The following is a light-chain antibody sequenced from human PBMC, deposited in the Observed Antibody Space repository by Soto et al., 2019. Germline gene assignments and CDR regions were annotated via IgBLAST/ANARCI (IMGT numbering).Light chain of an antibody. J-gene: IGLJ3*02. CDR1: SSDVGGNKY. Sequence: QSALTQPASVSGSPGQSITISCTGTSSDVGGNKYVSWYQHHPGKAPKRMIYDVSSRPSGVSNRFSGSKSDNTASLTISGLQAEDEADYYCGSYTGSSTSWVFGGGTKFTVL. V-gene: IGLV2-14*03. CDR2: DVS. CDR3: GSYTGSSTSWV.